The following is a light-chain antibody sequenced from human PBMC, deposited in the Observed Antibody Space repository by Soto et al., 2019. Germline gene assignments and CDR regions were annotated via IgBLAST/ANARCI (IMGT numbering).Light chain of an antibody. V-gene: IGKV3-20*01. Sequence: EIVLTRSPGTLSLSPGEGATVSCRVSQSINSKSLVWYQRKFGQAPRLLIYNTSSRATGIPDRFSGSGSGTDFTLSISRLEPEDFAVYDCQHYGGSFIFGPGTKVDFK. CDR3: QHYGGSFI. CDR2: NTS. CDR1: QSINSKS. J-gene: IGKJ3*01.